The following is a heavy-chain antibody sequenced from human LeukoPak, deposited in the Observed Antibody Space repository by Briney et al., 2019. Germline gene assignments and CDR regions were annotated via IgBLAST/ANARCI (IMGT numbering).Heavy chain of an antibody. CDR1: GYTFTSYG. J-gene: IGHJ4*01. Sequence: ASVKVSCKASGYTFTSYGISWVRQAPGQGLEWMGWISAYNGNTNYAQKLQGRVTMTTDTSTSTAYMELSSLRSEDTAVYYCGAQPWIWNCGVDNWGQGTLVTVSS. CDR2: ISAYNGNT. CDR3: GAQPWIWNCGVDN. D-gene: IGHD1-7*01. V-gene: IGHV1-18*01.